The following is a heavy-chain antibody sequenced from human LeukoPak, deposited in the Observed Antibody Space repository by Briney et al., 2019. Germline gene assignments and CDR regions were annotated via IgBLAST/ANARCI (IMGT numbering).Heavy chain of an antibody. V-gene: IGHV3-7*04. Sequence: GRSLRLSCVASGFPFSSYWMTWVRQAPGKGLEWVANIKQDGSKRSYVDSVKGRFTISRDNAKNSLYLQMNSLRAEDTAIYYCTRVGYIDEGIDYWGQGTLVTVSS. CDR2: IKQDGSKR. CDR3: TRVGYIDEGIDY. CDR1: GFPFSSYW. D-gene: IGHD5-24*01. J-gene: IGHJ4*02.